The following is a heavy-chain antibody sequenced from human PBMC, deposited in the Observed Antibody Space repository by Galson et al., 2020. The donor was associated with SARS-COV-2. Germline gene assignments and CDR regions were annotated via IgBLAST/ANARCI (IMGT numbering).Heavy chain of an antibody. J-gene: IGHJ2*01. CDR1: GGSISSGDYY. CDR2: IYYSGST. D-gene: IGHD3-10*01. V-gene: IGHV4-30-4*01. CDR3: ARVRGDYDWYFDL. Sequence: SETLSLTCTVSGGSISSGDYYWSWIRQPPGKGLEWIGYIYYSGSTYYNPSLKSRVTISVDTSKNQFSLKLSSVTAADTAVYYCARVRGDYDWYFDLWVRVTLVTVSS.